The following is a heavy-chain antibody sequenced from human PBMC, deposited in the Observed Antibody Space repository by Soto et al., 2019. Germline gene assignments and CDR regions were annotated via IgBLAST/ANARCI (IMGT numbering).Heavy chain of an antibody. CDR1: GGSLSHYY. CDR2: IKGDGST. CDR3: ARGQEGVVATH. J-gene: IGHJ4*02. V-gene: IGHV4-34*01. Sequence: QMQLQQWGAGLLKPSETLSLNCAVNGGSLSHYYWSWIRQPPGKGLEWIGEIKGDGSTNYSPSLTSRATISSDTSNNQFSLRLYAVTAADTGVYYCARGQEGVVATHWDQGTLVTVSS. D-gene: IGHD5-12*01.